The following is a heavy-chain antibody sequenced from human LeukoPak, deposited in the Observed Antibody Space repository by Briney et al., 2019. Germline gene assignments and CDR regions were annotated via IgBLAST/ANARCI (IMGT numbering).Heavy chain of an antibody. Sequence: GGSLRLTCVGSGFTFSTYWMNWVRQAPGKGLEWVANIKPDGSEKYYVDSVKGRFTISRDNVNNALFLQMNSLRVEDTAVYYCAAQYKLPSNAFDIWGQGTMVTVSS. CDR2: IKPDGSEK. V-gene: IGHV3-7*01. CDR3: AAQYKLPSNAFDI. D-gene: IGHD2-2*01. J-gene: IGHJ3*02. CDR1: GFTFSTYW.